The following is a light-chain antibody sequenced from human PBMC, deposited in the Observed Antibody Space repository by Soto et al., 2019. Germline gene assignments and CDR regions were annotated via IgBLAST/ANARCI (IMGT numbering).Light chain of an antibody. CDR1: SSDVGTHNY. CDR2: DVS. Sequence: QSALTQPASVSGSPGQSITISCTETSSDVGTHNYVSWYQQNPGKAPKLLIYDVSDRPSGISDRFSGSKSGNTASLTISGLQAEDEADYYCSSYASITTPVVFGGGTRLTVL. V-gene: IGLV2-14*03. J-gene: IGLJ2*01. CDR3: SSYASITTPVV.